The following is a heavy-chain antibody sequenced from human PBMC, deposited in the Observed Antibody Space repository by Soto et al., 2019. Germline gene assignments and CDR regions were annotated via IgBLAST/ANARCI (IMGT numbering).Heavy chain of an antibody. CDR3: AKPGGDYYGSGSYYNDDYYYGMGV. J-gene: IGHJ6*02. CDR1: GYTFTSYA. D-gene: IGHD3-10*01. Sequence: GASVKVSCKASGYTFTSYAMNWVRQAPGQGLEWIGWINTNTGNPTYAQGFTGRFVFSLDTSVSTAYLQICSLKAEDTAVYYCAKPGGDYYGSGSYYNDDYYYGMGVWGQGTTVTVSS. CDR2: INTNTGNP. V-gene: IGHV7-4-1*01.